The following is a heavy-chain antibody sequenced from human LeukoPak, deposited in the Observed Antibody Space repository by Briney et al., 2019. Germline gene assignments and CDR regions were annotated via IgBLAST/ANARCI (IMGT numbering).Heavy chain of an antibody. V-gene: IGHV4-61*01. CDR3: ARGYRNNWRFDY. Sequence: PPQTLSLICTVSGVSVRSDSNYWSWIRQPPGKGLEWIGYISYSGNTDYNPSLKSRVTMSLGTSKNELSLKLDSVTAADTAVYYCARGYRNNWRFDYWGQGTLVTVSS. J-gene: IGHJ4*02. D-gene: IGHD1-1*01. CDR2: ISYSGNT. CDR1: GVSVRSDSNY.